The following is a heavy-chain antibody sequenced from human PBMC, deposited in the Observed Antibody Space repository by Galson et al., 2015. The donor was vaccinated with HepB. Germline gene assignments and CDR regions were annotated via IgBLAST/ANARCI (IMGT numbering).Heavy chain of an antibody. Sequence: SVKVSCKASGYTFTSYGISWVRQAPGQGLEWLGWISAYNGNTNYAQNLQGRVTLTTDTSTSTAYMELRSLRSDDTAVYYCARVRGYCTGGSCYSSWYFDLWGRGTLVTVSS. V-gene: IGHV1-18*04. D-gene: IGHD2-15*01. CDR2: ISAYNGNT. CDR3: ARVRGYCTGGSCYSSWYFDL. J-gene: IGHJ2*01. CDR1: GYTFTSYG.